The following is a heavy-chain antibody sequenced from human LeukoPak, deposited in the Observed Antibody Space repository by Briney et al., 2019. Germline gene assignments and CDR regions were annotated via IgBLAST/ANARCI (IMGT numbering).Heavy chain of an antibody. D-gene: IGHD6-19*01. CDR3: ARRFRPAVAPGYYFDC. V-gene: IGHV4-59*01. CDR1: GGSISSYY. Sequence: PSETLYLTCTVSGGSISSYYWSWIRQPPGKGLEWIGYIYYSGSTNYNPSLKSRVTISVDTSKNQFSLKLSSVPAADTAVYYCARRFRPAVAPGYYFDCWGQGTLVTVSS. J-gene: IGHJ4*02. CDR2: IYYSGST.